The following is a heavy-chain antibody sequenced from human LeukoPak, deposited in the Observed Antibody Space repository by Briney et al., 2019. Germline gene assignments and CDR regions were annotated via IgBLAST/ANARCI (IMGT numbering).Heavy chain of an antibody. CDR1: GGSISSSSYY. J-gene: IGHJ5*02. Sequence: PSETLSLTCTVSGGSISSSSYYWGWIRQPPGKGLEWIGSIYYSGSTYYNPSLKSRVTISVVTSKNQFSLKLSSVTAADTAVYYCARMRWLQLGSWFDPWGQGTLVTVSS. CDR3: ARMRWLQLGSWFDP. V-gene: IGHV4-39*01. CDR2: IYYSGST. D-gene: IGHD5-24*01.